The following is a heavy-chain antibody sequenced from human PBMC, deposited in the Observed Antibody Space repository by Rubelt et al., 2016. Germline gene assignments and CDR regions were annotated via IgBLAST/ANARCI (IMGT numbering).Heavy chain of an antibody. CDR1: GYTFTSYG. D-gene: IGHD5-24*01. J-gene: IGHJ3*02. CDR2: ISAYNGNT. V-gene: IGHV1-18*01. Sequence: QVQLVQSGAEVKKPGASVKVSCKASGYTFTSYGISWVRQAPGQGLEWMGWISAYNGNTNYAQKRQGRGTMTTDTSTSTAYMGLRSLRSDDTAVYYCARRDGYNWDDAFDIWGQGTMVTVSS. CDR3: ARRDGYNWDDAFDI.